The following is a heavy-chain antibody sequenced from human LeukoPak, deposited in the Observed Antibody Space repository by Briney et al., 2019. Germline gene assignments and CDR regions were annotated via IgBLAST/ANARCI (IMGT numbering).Heavy chain of an antibody. CDR3: ARDYPSAMIIVKREVTYYLDY. J-gene: IGHJ4*01. CDR1: GYTFTSYY. CDR2: INPSGGST. V-gene: IGHV1-46*01. Sequence: GASVKVSCKASGYTFTSYYIHWVRQAPGQGLEWMGLINPSGGSTRNAQKFQGRVTMTRDTSTSTVYMEMSSLRSEDTAVYYCARDYPSAMIIVKREVTYYLDYWGQGTLVTVSS. D-gene: IGHD3-22*01.